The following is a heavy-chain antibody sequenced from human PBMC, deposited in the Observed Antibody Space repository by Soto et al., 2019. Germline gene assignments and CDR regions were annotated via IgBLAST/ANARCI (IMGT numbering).Heavy chain of an antibody. CDR1: GFSFSDFG. J-gene: IGHJ6*02. Sequence: QVQLVESGGGVVQPGRSLRLSCAPSGFSFSDFGMHWVRQAPGKGLEWVAAISHDGSNQYYGDSVKGRFSISRDHSNNILYLQMNHLKVEDSAIYFCAKETRSRAVTATRVNGLDVWGQGTTVTVSS. CDR2: ISHDGSNQ. CDR3: AKETRSRAVTATRVNGLDV. V-gene: IGHV3-30*18. D-gene: IGHD2-21*02.